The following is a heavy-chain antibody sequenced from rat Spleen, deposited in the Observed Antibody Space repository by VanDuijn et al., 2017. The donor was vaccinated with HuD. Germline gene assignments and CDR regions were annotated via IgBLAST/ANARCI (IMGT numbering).Heavy chain of an antibody. D-gene: IGHD1-11*01. V-gene: IGHV5S10*01. Sequence: EVQLVESGGGLVQPGRSLKLSCAASGFTFSDYNMAWVRQAPKKGLEWVATIIYDGSRTYYRDSVKGRFTISRDNAKSTLYLQMDSLRSEDTATYYCARDAYGGYSVGFAYWGQGTLVTVSS. CDR1: GFTFSDYN. CDR3: ARDAYGGYSVGFAY. CDR2: IIYDGSRT. J-gene: IGHJ3*01.